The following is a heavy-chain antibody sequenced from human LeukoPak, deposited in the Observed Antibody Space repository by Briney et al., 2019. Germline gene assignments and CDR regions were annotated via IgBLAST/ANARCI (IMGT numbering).Heavy chain of an antibody. V-gene: IGHV3-74*01. CDR1: GFTFSSYW. Sequence: GGSLRLSCAASGFTFSSYWMHWVRQAPGKGLVWVSRINSDGSSTSYADSVKGRFTISRDNAKNTLYLQMNSLRAEDTAVYYCARAGFRYILTDYFDYWGQGTLVTVSS. CDR3: ARAGFRYILTDYFDY. CDR2: INSDGSST. J-gene: IGHJ4*02. D-gene: IGHD3-9*01.